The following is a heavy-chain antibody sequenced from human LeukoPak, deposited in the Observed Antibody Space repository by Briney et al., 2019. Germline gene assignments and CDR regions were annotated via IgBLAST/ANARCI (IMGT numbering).Heavy chain of an antibody. J-gene: IGHJ6*02. D-gene: IGHD2-21*02. Sequence: SETLSPTCTVPGPSINSYYWSWIRQPPGKGLEWIAYVYYSGSTNYNPSLQSRVTISLLPSKNQYSLGLSSVTAADTAVYYCARHGDCNPGYYYYGMDVWGQGTTVTVSS. V-gene: IGHV4-59*08. CDR1: GPSINSYY. CDR3: ARHGDCNPGYYYYGMDV. CDR2: VYYSGST.